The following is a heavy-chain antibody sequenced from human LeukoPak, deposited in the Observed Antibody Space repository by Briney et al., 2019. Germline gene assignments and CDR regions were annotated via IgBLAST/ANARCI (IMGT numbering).Heavy chain of an antibody. J-gene: IGHJ6*03. CDR3: AKDGSWGDYQFYFYMDV. CDR2: ISGSGYYT. Sequence: PGGSLRLSCEASGFTFGSFAMSWVRQAPGKGLEWVSGISGSGYYTYYADSVEGRFTISRDNSKNTLYIQMNSLGVEDTAVYFCAKDGSWGDYQFYFYMDVWGKGTTVTVSS. V-gene: IGHV3-23*01. CDR1: GFTFGSFA. D-gene: IGHD2-2*01.